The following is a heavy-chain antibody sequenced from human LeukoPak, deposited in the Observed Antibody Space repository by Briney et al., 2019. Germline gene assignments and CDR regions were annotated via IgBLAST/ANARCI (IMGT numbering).Heavy chain of an antibody. CDR2: INHSGGT. Sequence: PSETLSLTCAVYGGSFSGYYWSWIRQPPGKGLEWIGEINHSGGTNYNPSLKSRVTISVDTSKNQFSLKLSSVTAADTAVYYCARLWIQLWSDNWFDPWGQGTLVTVSS. CDR1: GGSFSGYY. D-gene: IGHD5-18*01. V-gene: IGHV4-34*01. J-gene: IGHJ5*02. CDR3: ARLWIQLWSDNWFDP.